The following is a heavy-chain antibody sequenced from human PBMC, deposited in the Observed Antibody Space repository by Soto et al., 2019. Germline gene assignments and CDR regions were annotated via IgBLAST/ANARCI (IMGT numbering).Heavy chain of an antibody. Sequence: SETLSLTGTVSVGSISSSSYYWGWILQPPGKGLEWIGSIYYSGSTYYNPSLKSRVTISVDTSKNQFSLKLSSVTAADTAVYYCARHPAVEPPGYYYYYGMDVWGQGTTVTVSS. J-gene: IGHJ6*02. V-gene: IGHV4-39*01. CDR1: VGSISSSSYY. CDR2: IYYSGST. D-gene: IGHD1-1*01. CDR3: ARHPAVEPPGYYYYYGMDV.